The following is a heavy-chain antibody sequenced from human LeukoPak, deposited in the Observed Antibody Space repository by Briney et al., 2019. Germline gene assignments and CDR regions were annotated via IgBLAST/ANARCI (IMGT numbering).Heavy chain of an antibody. CDR2: INPNSGGT. V-gene: IGHV1-2*02. CDR1: GYTFTGYY. J-gene: IGHJ4*02. Sequence: ASVKVSCEASGYTFTGYYMHWVRQAPGQGLEWMGWINPNSGGTNYAQKFQGRVTMTRDTSISTAYMELSRLRSDDTAVYYCARDSSWNYDFWSGYYGFVGEIDYWGQGTLVTVSS. D-gene: IGHD3-3*01. CDR3: ARDSSWNYDFWSGYYGFVGEIDY.